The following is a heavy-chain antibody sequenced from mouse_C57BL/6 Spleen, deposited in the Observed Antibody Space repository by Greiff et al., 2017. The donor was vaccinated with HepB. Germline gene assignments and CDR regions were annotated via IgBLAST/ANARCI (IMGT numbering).Heavy chain of an antibody. D-gene: IGHD2-2*01. CDR3: ARQVMNYYAMDY. J-gene: IGHJ4*01. V-gene: IGHV5-6*01. Sequence: EVKLVESGGDLVKPGGSLKLSCAASGFTFSSYGMSWVRQTPDKRLEWVATISSGGSYTYYPDSVKGRFTLSRDNAKNTLYLQMSSLKSEDTAMYYCARQVMNYYAMDYWGQGTSVTVSS. CDR1: GFTFSSYG. CDR2: ISSGGSYT.